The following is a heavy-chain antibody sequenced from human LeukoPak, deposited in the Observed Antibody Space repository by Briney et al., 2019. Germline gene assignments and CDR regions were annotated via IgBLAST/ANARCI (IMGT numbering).Heavy chain of an antibody. V-gene: IGHV4-59*12. CDR1: DDSITIYY. CDR3: ARNGGYYNWFDP. D-gene: IGHD1-26*01. CDR2: IYYSGST. Sequence: SETLSLTCSVSDDSITIYYWTWIRQPPGKGLEWIGSIYYSGSTYYNPSLKSRVTISVDTSKNQFSLKLSSVTAADTAVYYCARNGGYYNWFDPWGQGTLVTVSS. J-gene: IGHJ5*02.